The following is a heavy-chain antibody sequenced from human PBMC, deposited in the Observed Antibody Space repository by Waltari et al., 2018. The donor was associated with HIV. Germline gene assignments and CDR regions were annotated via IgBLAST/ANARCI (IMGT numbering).Heavy chain of an antibody. Sequence: VQVVAAGGGLVPRGGSLRLSCTGSGSIFSDHYRDWVRQAPGKGVEWMGRIRSKANGDNTEDAVSVRGRLTISRDDSSNSVFLHMNSLKTDDTAVYYCVVGEPGSIGDYWGQGTLVTVSS. CDR3: VVGEPGSIGDY. D-gene: IGHD1-26*01. CDR1: GSIFSDHY. J-gene: IGHJ4*02. CDR2: IRSKANGDNT. V-gene: IGHV3-72*01.